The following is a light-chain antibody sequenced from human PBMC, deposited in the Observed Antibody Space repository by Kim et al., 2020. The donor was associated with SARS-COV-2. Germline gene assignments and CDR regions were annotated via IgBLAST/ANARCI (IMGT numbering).Light chain of an antibody. CDR1: QDIRYD. J-gene: IGKJ5*01. Sequence: SASVGDSVTTCCRASQDIRYDLGWYQQNPGRAPKRLIYGACSLQSGVPSRFSGSGSGTEFTLTISSLQPEDFATYFCLQHNTYPITFGQGTRLEIK. CDR3: LQHNTYPIT. CDR2: GAC. V-gene: IGKV1-17*01.